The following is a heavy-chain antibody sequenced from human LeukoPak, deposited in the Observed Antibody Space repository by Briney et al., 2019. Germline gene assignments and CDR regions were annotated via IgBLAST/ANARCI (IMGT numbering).Heavy chain of an antibody. Sequence: GGSLRLSCAASGFTFSSYGMHWVRQAPGKGLEWVAVISYDGSNKYYADSVKGRFTISRDNSKNTLYLQMNSLRAEDTAVYYCAKAFDYSNYDAFDIWGQGTMVTVSS. CDR2: ISYDGSNK. D-gene: IGHD4-11*01. V-gene: IGHV3-30*18. CDR3: AKAFDYSNYDAFDI. J-gene: IGHJ3*02. CDR1: GFTFSSYG.